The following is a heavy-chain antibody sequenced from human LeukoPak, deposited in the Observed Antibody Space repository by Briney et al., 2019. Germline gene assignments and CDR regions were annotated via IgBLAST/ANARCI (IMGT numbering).Heavy chain of an antibody. CDR2: INSDGSST. CDR3: ARGYGSGRKGDWFDP. CDR1: GFTFSSYW. D-gene: IGHD3-10*01. V-gene: IGHV3-74*01. J-gene: IGHJ5*02. Sequence: SGGSLRLSCAASGFTFSSYWMHWVRQAPGKGLVWVSRINSDGSSTSYADSVKGRFTISRDNAKNTLYLQMNSLRAEDTAVYYCARGYGSGRKGDWFDPWGQGTLVTVSS.